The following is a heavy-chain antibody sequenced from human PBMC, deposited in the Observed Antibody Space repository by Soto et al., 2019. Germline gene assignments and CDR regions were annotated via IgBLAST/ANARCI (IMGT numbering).Heavy chain of an antibody. CDR3: SRDIVVVPAAAYYYYGMDV. V-gene: IGHV1-2*02. CDR2: INPNSGGT. D-gene: IGHD2-2*01. Sequence: ASVKVSCKASGYTFTGYYMHWVRQAPGQGLEWMGWINPNSGGTNYAQKFQGRVTMTRDTSISTAYMELSRLRSDETAVYYCSRDIVVVPAAAYYYYGMDVWGQGTTVTVSS. J-gene: IGHJ6*02. CDR1: GYTFTGYY.